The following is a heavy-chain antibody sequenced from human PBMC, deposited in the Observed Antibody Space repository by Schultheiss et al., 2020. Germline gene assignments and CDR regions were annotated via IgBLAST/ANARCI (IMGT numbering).Heavy chain of an antibody. V-gene: IGHV5-51*01. CDR1: GYSFTSYW. D-gene: IGHD2-8*01. CDR2: IYPGDSDT. Sequence: GESLKISCKGSGYSFTSYWIGWVRQMPGKGLEWMGIIYPGDSDTRYSPSFQGQVTISADKSISTAYLQWSSLKASDTAMYYCARRPTYCTNGVCHFDYWGQGTLVTFSS. CDR3: ARRPTYCTNGVCHFDY. J-gene: IGHJ4*02.